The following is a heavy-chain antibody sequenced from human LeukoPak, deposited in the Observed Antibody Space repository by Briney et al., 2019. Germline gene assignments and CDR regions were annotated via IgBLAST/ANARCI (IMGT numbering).Heavy chain of an antibody. Sequence: GGSLRLSCAASGFTFSSYAMSWVRQAPGKGLEWVSGISGSDGSTYYADSVKGRFTISRDNSKNTLYLQMNSLRAEDTAVYYCASYRVLLWFGESTDYWGQGTLVTVSS. V-gene: IGHV3-23*01. CDR3: ASYRVLLWFGESTDY. CDR1: GFTFSSYA. D-gene: IGHD3-10*01. CDR2: ISGSDGST. J-gene: IGHJ4*02.